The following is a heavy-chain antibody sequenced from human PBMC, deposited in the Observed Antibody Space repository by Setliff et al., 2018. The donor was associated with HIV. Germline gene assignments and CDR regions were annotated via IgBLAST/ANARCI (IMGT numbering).Heavy chain of an antibody. Sequence: SLRLSCAASGFTLSSYWMSWVRQAPGKGLEWVANIKQDGSEKYYVDSVKGRFTISRDNAKNSLYLQMNSLRAGDTAVYYCARVPSIAARRAYYYYYMDVWGKGTTVTVSS. CDR3: ARVPSIAARRAYYYYYMDV. J-gene: IGHJ6*03. D-gene: IGHD6-6*01. V-gene: IGHV3-7*03. CDR2: IKQDGSEK. CDR1: GFTLSSYW.